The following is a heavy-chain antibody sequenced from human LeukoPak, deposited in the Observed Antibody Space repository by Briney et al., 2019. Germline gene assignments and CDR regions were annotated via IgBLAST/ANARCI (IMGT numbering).Heavy chain of an antibody. CDR2: ISSSSSYI. CDR3: AREAYYYDSSGLDY. D-gene: IGHD3-22*01. J-gene: IGHJ4*02. Sequence: GGSLRLSCAASGFTFRGYAMSWARQAPGKGLEWVSSISSSSSYIYYADSVKGRFTISRDNAKNSLYLQMNSLRAEDTAVYYCAREAYYYDSSGLDYWGQGTLVTVSP. CDR1: GFTFRGYA. V-gene: IGHV3-21*01.